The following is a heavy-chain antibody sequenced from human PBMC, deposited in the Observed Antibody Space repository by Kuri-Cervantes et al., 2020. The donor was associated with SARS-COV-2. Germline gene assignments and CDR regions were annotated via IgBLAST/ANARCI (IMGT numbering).Heavy chain of an antibody. CDR1: GFTFSSYA. Sequence: GGSLRLSCAASGFTFSSYAMSWVRQAPGKGLEWVSAISGSGGSTYYADSVKGRSTISRDNSKNTLYLQMNSLRAEDTAVYYCASQQLRDVGYGMDVWGQGTTVTVSS. CDR2: ISGSGGST. D-gene: IGHD5-18*01. V-gene: IGHV3-23*01. CDR3: ASQQLRDVGYGMDV. J-gene: IGHJ6*02.